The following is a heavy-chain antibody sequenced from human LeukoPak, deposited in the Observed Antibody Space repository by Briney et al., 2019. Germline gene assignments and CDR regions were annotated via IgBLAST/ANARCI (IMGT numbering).Heavy chain of an antibody. J-gene: IGHJ3*02. CDR1: GFTFSSYA. V-gene: IGHV3-30-3*01. Sequence: PGGSLRLSCAASGFTFSSYAMHWVRQAPGKGLEWVAVISYDGSNKYYADSVKGRFTISRDNSKNTLYLQMNSLRAEDTAVYYCATYYYDSSGKGAFDIWGQGTMVTVSS. CDR2: ISYDGSNK. D-gene: IGHD3-22*01. CDR3: ATYYYDSSGKGAFDI.